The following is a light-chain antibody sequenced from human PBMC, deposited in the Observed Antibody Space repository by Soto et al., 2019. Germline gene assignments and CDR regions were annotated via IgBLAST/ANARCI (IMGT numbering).Light chain of an antibody. CDR3: QQYGSSPIIT. V-gene: IGKV3-20*01. J-gene: IGKJ5*01. CDR1: QSVSSSY. CDR2: GAS. Sequence: EIVLTQSPGTLSLSPGERATLSCRASQSVSSSYLAWYQQKPGQAPRLLIYGASSRATGIPDRFSGSGSGTDFTLTISRLEPEDFAVYYWQQYGSSPIITFGQGTRLEIK.